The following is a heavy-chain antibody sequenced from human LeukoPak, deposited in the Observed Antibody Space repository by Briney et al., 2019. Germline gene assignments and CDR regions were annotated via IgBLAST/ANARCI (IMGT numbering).Heavy chain of an antibody. D-gene: IGHD3-22*01. CDR2: ISAGNGNT. CDR1: GYTFTSYA. CDR3: ARDWYYDSSGLLSRHYFDY. Sequence: GASVKVSCKASGYTFTSYAMHWVRRAPGQSLEWMGWISAGNGNTKYSQKFPGRVTITRDTSASTVYMELSSLRSEDTAVYYCARDWYYDSSGLLSRHYFDYWGQGTLVTVSS. J-gene: IGHJ4*02. V-gene: IGHV1-3*01.